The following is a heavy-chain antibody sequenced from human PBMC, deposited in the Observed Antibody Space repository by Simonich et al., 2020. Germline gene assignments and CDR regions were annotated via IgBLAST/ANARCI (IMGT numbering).Heavy chain of an antibody. J-gene: IGHJ6*02. CDR3: ARWIAVAGTGAYGMDV. Sequence: EVQLVESGGGLVKPGGPLRLSCAASGFTFSSYSMNWVRQAPGKGLEWVSSISSSSSYIYYADTGKGRFTISRDNAKNSLYLQMNSLRAEDTAVYYCARWIAVAGTGAYGMDVWGQGTTVTVSS. CDR2: ISSSSSYI. V-gene: IGHV3-21*01. D-gene: IGHD6-19*01. CDR1: GFTFSSYS.